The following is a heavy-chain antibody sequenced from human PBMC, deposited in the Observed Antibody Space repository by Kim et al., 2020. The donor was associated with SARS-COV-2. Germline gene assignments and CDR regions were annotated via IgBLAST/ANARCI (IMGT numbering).Heavy chain of an antibody. Sequence: SETLSLTCAVYGGSFSGYYWSWIRQPPGKGLEWIGEINHSGSTNYNPSLKSRVTISVDTSKNQFSLKLSSVTAADTAVYYCAIYSGYEQKFDYWGQGTLVTVSS. V-gene: IGHV4-34*01. D-gene: IGHD5-12*01. CDR1: GGSFSGYY. CDR3: AIYSGYEQKFDY. CDR2: INHSGST. J-gene: IGHJ4*02.